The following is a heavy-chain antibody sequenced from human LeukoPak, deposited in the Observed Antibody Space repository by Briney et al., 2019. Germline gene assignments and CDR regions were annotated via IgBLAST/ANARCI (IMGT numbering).Heavy chain of an antibody. Sequence: PTASVKVSCKASGYTFTSYGISWVRQAPGQGLEWMGWISAYNGNTNYAQKLQGRVTMTTDTSTSTAYMELRSLRSDDTAVYYCVRASSAQYLPPHYYYYYYGMDVWGQGTTVTVSS. V-gene: IGHV1-18*01. CDR2: ISAYNGNT. D-gene: IGHD2/OR15-2a*01. J-gene: IGHJ6*02. CDR3: VRASSAQYLPPHYYYYYYGMDV. CDR1: GYTFTSYG.